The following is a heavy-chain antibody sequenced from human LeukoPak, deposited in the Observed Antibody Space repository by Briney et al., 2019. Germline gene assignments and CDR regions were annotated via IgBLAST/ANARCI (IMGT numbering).Heavy chain of an antibody. J-gene: IGHJ4*02. CDR3: ARLSVSGGSCFFGY. D-gene: IGHD2-15*01. Sequence: PSETLSLTCTVSGGSISSSSYYWGWIRQPPGKGLEWIGSIYYSGSTYYNPSLKSRVTISVDTSENQFSLKLSSVTAADTAVYYCARLSVSGGSCFFGYWGQGTLVTVSS. V-gene: IGHV4-39*01. CDR2: IYYSGST. CDR1: GGSISSSSYY.